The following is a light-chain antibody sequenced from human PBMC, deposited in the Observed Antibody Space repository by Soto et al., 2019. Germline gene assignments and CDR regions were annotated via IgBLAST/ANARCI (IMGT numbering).Light chain of an antibody. CDR1: QSVSSNY. Sequence: EIVLTQSPGTLSLSPGERATLSCGASQSVSSNYLAWYQQKPGQGPRLLIYGASTRATAIPDRFSGSGSGTDFTLTITRLEPEDVAVYYCQQYGTSPLTFGGGTKIEIK. J-gene: IGKJ4*01. V-gene: IGKV3-20*01. CDR3: QQYGTSPLT. CDR2: GAS.